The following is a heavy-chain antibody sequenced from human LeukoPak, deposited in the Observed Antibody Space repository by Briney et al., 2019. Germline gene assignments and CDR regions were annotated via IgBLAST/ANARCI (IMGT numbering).Heavy chain of an antibody. CDR2: IYYSGST. CDR3: ARAKGEIDY. D-gene: IGHD1-26*01. CDR1: GGSISSSSYY. V-gene: IGHV4-39*01. J-gene: IGHJ4*02. Sequence: SETLSLTCTVSGGSISSSSYYWGWIRQPPGKGLEWIGSIYYSGSTYYNPSLKSRVTISVDTSKNQFSLKLSSVTAADTAVYYCARAKGEIDYWGQGILVSVSS.